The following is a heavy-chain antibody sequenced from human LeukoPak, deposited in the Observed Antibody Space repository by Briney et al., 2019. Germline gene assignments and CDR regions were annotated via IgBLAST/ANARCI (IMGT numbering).Heavy chain of an antibody. Sequence: GGSLRLSCAASGFTFSTYPMHWVRQAPGKGLEWVAVISYDGSNKYYADSVKGRFTISRDNSKNTLYLQMNSLRAEDTAVYYCARDSSGGGWRYFDYWGQGTLVTVSS. J-gene: IGHJ4*02. D-gene: IGHD6-19*01. CDR3: ARDSSGGGWRYFDY. V-gene: IGHV3-30-3*01. CDR1: GFTFSTYP. CDR2: ISYDGSNK.